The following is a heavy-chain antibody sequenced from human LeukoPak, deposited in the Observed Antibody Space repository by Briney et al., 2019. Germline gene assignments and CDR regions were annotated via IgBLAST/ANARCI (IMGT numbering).Heavy chain of an antibody. CDR1: GGSISLSYYY. V-gene: IGHV4-39*07. CDR2: VYYSGTT. D-gene: IGHD6-19*01. CDR3: ARGTLYSGWSYYFDY. J-gene: IGHJ4*02. Sequence: PSETLSLTCSVSGGSISLSYYYWGWIRQPPGKALEWIGSVYYSGTTSYNPSLKSRVTISVDMSKNHFSLRLSSVTAADTAMYYCARGTLYSGWSYYFDYWGQGSQVTVSS.